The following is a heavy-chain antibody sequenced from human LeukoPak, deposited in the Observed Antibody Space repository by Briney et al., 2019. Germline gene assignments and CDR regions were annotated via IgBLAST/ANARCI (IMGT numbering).Heavy chain of an antibody. V-gene: IGHV3-30*04. D-gene: IGHD5-18*01. CDR1: GFTFSSYA. J-gene: IGHJ4*02. CDR3: ARDPPEEGNSYGYY. Sequence: PGGSLRLSCAASGFTFSSYAMHWVRQAPGKGLEWVAVISYDGSNKYYADSVKGRFTISRDNSKNTLYLQMNSLRAEDTAVYYCARDPPEEGNSYGYYWGQGTLVTVSS. CDR2: ISYDGSNK.